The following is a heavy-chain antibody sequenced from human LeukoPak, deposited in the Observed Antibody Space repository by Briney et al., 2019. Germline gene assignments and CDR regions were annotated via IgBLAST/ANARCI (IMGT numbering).Heavy chain of an antibody. D-gene: IGHD1-26*01. J-gene: IGHJ5*02. V-gene: IGHV1-8*01. CDR2: MNPNSGST. CDR1: GYTFTSYD. Sequence: ASVKVSCKASGYTFTSYDINWVRQATGQGLEWMGWMNPNSGSTGYAQKFQGRVTMTRNTSISTAYMELSSLRSEDRAVYYCARGKVGARQFDPWGQGTLVTVSS. CDR3: ARGKVGARQFDP.